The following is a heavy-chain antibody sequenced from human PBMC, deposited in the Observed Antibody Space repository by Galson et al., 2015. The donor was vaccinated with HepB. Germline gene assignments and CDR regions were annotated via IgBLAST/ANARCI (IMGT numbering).Heavy chain of an antibody. D-gene: IGHD3-22*01. CDR3: ARDRPPTYYYDSSGYYYGMDV. V-gene: IGHV3-64*01. J-gene: IGHJ6*02. CDR1: GFTFSSYA. Sequence: SLRLSCAASGFTFSSYAMHWVRQAPGKGLEYVSAISSDGGSTYYANSVKGRFTISRDNSKNTLYLQMGSLRAEDMAVYYCARDRPPTYYYDSSGYYYGMDVWGQGTTVTVSS. CDR2: ISSDGGST.